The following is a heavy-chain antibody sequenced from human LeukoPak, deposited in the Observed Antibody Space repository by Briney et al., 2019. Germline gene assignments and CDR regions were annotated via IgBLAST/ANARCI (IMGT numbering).Heavy chain of an antibody. Sequence: GGSLRLSCAASGFTFSHAWMNWVRQAPGKGLEWVSAISGSGGSTYYADSVKGRFTISRDNSKNTLYLQMNSLRAEDTAVYYCAKDGEQWLDGVDWFDPWGQGTLVTVSS. J-gene: IGHJ5*02. V-gene: IGHV3-23*01. D-gene: IGHD6-19*01. CDR3: AKDGEQWLDGVDWFDP. CDR1: GFTFSHAW. CDR2: ISGSGGST.